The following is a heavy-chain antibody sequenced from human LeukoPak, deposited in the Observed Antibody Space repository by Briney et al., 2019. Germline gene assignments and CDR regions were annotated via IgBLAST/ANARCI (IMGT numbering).Heavy chain of an antibody. J-gene: IGHJ4*02. CDR2: ISRSTGDT. V-gene: IGHV3-23*01. Sequence: GGSLRLSCAASEFTFSSYGMSWVRQAPGKGLEWVSAISRSTGDTYYAASVKGRFTISRDNSKNTLYLQMNSLRAEDTAVYYCAKRSDYSDNSSYFDFWGQGTLVTVSS. CDR3: AKRSDYSDNSSYFDF. D-gene: IGHD4-23*01. CDR1: EFTFSSYG.